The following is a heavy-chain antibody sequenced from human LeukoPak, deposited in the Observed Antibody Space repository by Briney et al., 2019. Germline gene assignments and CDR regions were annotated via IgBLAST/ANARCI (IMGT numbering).Heavy chain of an antibody. CDR1: GYTFTSYG. V-gene: IGHV1-18*01. D-gene: IGHD1-26*01. CDR2: ISAYNGNT. CDR3: ARWYSGSYLARVGSFDY. J-gene: IGHJ4*02. Sequence: GASVKVSCKASGYTFTSYGISWVRQAPGQGLEWMGWISAYNGNTNYAQKLQGRVTMTTDTSTSTAYMELRSLRSDDTAVYYCARWYSGSYLARVGSFDYWGQGTLVTVSS.